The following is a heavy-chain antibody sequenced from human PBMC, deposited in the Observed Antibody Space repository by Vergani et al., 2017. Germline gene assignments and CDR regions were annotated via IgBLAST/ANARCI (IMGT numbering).Heavy chain of an antibody. V-gene: IGHV4-34*01. CDR1: GGSFSGYY. CDR3: ARRPYYYYYMDV. Sequence: QVQLQQWGAGLLKPSETLSLTCAVYGGSFSGYYWSWIRQPPGKGLEWIGEINHSGSTNYNPSLKSRVTISVDTSKNQFSLKLSSVTAADTAVYYCARRPYYYYYMDVWGKGTTVTVSS. CDR2: INHSGST. J-gene: IGHJ6*03.